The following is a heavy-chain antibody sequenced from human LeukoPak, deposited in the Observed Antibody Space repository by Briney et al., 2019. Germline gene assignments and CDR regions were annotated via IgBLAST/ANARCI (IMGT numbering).Heavy chain of an antibody. Sequence: SETLSLTCTVSGYSISSGYYWVWIRQPPGKGLEWIGSIYRSGSTNYNPSLKSRVTISVDTSKNQFSLKVSSVTAADTAVYYCARHSITYYYDSSGYYTAIFDYWGQGTLVTVSS. V-gene: IGHV4-38-2*02. CDR3: ARHSITYYYDSSGYYTAIFDY. CDR2: IYRSGST. J-gene: IGHJ4*02. D-gene: IGHD3-22*01. CDR1: GYSISSGYY.